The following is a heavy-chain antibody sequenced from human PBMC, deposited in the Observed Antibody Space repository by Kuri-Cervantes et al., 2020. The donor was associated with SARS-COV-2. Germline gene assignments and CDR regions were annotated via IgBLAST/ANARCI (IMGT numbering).Heavy chain of an antibody. D-gene: IGHD3-22*01. CDR2: IIPSLGIT. V-gene: IGHV1-69*10. CDR1: GYTFTSYG. CDR3: AAGVIVVVTLAYDAFDI. J-gene: IGHJ3*02. Sequence: SVKVSCKASGYTFTSYGISWVRQAPGQGLEWMGGIIPSLGITSYAQKFQGRVTITGDKSTSTAYMELSSLRSEDTAVYYCAAGVIVVVTLAYDAFDIWGQGTMVTVSS.